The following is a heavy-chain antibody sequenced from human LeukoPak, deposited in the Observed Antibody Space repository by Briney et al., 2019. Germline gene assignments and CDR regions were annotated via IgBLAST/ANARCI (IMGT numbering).Heavy chain of an antibody. V-gene: IGHV4-34*01. J-gene: IGHJ4*02. CDR3: ARQSPRLWFGEANYFDY. CDR1: GGSFSGYY. Sequence: SETLSLTCAVYGGSFSGYYWSWIRQPPGKGLEWIGEINHSGSTNYNPSLKSRVTISVDTSKNQFSLKLSSVTAADTAVYYCARQSPRLWFGEANYFDYWGQGTLVTVSS. D-gene: IGHD3-10*01. CDR2: INHSGST.